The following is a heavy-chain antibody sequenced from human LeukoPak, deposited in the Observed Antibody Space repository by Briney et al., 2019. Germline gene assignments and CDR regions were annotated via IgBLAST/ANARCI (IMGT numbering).Heavy chain of an antibody. CDR3: AKGSYYDSSGSFYFDY. D-gene: IGHD3-22*01. Sequence: GGSLRLPPPPPPLPPTPYPMSWVRQAPGKGLEWVSGISGSGDNTYYADSVKGRFTISRDNSKNTLYVQVNSLGTEDTAAYYCAKGSYYDSSGSFYFDYWGQGTLVTVSS. J-gene: IGHJ4*02. V-gene: IGHV3-23*01. CDR1: PLPPTPYP. CDR2: ISGSGDNT.